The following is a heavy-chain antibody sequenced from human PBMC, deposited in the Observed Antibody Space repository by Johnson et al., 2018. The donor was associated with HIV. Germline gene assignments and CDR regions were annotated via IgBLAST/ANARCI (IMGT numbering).Heavy chain of an antibody. CDR1: GFTVSSYA. V-gene: IGHV3-30-3*01. D-gene: IGHD6-19*01. CDR2: ISYDGSNQ. CDR3: AKGAQWLPSDAFDI. Sequence: QAQLVESGGGVVQPGRSLRLSCAASGFTVSSYAIHWVRQAPGKGLQWVAVISYDGSNQYFADSVKGRFTISRDKSKNTVYLQMNSLRAEDMAVYYCAKGAQWLPSDAFDIWGQGTLVTVSS. J-gene: IGHJ3*02.